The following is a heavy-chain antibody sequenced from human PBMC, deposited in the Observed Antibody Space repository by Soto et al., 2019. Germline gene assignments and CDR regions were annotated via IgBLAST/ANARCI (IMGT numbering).Heavy chain of an antibody. CDR1: GGSFSGYY. CDR3: ARGTRTEDLHYYGPPQANWFDP. V-gene: IGHV4-34*01. Sequence: SETLSLTCAVYGGSFSGYYWSWIRQPPGKGLEWIGEINHSGSTNYNPSLKSRVTISVDTSKNQFSLKLSSVTAADTAVYYCARGTRTEDLHYYGPPQANWFDPWGQGTLVTVSS. J-gene: IGHJ5*02. CDR2: INHSGST. D-gene: IGHD3-10*01.